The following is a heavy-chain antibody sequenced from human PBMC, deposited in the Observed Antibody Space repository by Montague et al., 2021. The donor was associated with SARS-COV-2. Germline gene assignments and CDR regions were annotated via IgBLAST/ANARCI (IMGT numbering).Heavy chain of an antibody. CDR2: INHSGST. V-gene: IGHV4-34*01. D-gene: IGHD1-1*01. Sequence: SETLSLTCAVYGGSLSGYYWSWIRQPPGKGLEWIGEINHSGSTNXNPSLKSRVAISGDTSKNQFSLKLSSVTAADTAVYYCARGRGTALFRRVYFGMDVWGQGTTVTVSS. CDR1: GGSLSGYY. J-gene: IGHJ6*02. CDR3: ARGRGTALFRRVYFGMDV.